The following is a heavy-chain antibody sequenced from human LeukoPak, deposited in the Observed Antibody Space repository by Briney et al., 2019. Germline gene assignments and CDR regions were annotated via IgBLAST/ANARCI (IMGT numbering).Heavy chain of an antibody. J-gene: IGHJ4*02. V-gene: IGHV3-23*01. CDR3: SKASHAGRPYYFDF. CDR2: INDDGSST. CDR1: GFTFSDYA. Sequence: GGSLGLSCAASGFTFSDYAMGWVRQAPGKGLEWVSGINDDGSSTYHADSVKGRLTISRDNSRNTLYLQMNSLRDGDAAVYYCSKASHAGRPYYFDFWGQGILVTVSS.